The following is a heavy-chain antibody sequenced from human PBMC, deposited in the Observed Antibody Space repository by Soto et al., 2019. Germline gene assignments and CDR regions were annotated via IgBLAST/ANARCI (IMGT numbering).Heavy chain of an antibody. CDR1: GFTFSSYG. D-gene: IGHD6-13*01. J-gene: IGHJ6*02. CDR3: ARAGIAATYGMDV. CDR2: IWYDGSNK. Sequence: GGSLRLSCAASGFTFSSYGMHWVRQAPGKGLEWVAVIWYDGSNKYYADSVTGRFTISRDNSKNTLYLQMNSLRAEDTAVYYCARAGIAATYGMDVWGQGTTVTVSS. V-gene: IGHV3-33*01.